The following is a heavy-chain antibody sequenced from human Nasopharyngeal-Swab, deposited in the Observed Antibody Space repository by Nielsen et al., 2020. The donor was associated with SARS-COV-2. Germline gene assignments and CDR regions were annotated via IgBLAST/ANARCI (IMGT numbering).Heavy chain of an antibody. CDR1: GFTLSSYS. Sequence: GGSLRLSCAASGFTLSSYSMNWVRQAPGKGLEWVSSISSSSSYIYYADSVKGRFTISRDNAKNSLYLQMNSLRAEDTAVYYCARDLEDYVWGSYRTFDYWGQGTLVTVSS. CDR2: ISSSSSYI. V-gene: IGHV3-21*01. J-gene: IGHJ4*02. D-gene: IGHD3-16*02. CDR3: ARDLEDYVWGSYRTFDY.